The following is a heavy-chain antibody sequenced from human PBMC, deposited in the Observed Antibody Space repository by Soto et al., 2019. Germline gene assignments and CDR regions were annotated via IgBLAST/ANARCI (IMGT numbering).Heavy chain of an antibody. CDR3: ARVGIVGATYYYFDY. J-gene: IGHJ4*02. CDR2: ITYDGSND. D-gene: IGHD1-26*01. Sequence: GGPLRLSCAASGFNFNTHSMHWVRQAPGKELEWVAVITYDGSNDYYADSVKGRFAVSRDNSKNTVYLQMNSLTAEDMALYYCARVGIVGATYYYFDYWGPGTLVTVSS. CDR1: GFNFNTHS. V-gene: IGHV3-30*03.